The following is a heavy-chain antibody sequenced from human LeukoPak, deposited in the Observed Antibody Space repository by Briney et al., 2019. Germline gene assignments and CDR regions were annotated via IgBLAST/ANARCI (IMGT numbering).Heavy chain of an antibody. V-gene: IGHV4-39*02. CDR1: GGSISSGYY. CDR3: ARGVYIAAAQYAY. CDR2: VYYGGST. J-gene: IGHJ4*02. Sequence: SETLSLTCAVSGGSISSGYYWGWVRQAPGKGPEWIGSVYYGGSTYFNPSLKSRVAISLDTSNNQFSLKMNSVTAADTAVYYCARGVYIAAAQYAYWGQGTLVTVSS. D-gene: IGHD6-13*01.